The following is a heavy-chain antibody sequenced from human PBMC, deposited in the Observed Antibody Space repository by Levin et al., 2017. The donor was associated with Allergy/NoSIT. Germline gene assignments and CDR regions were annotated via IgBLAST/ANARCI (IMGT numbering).Heavy chain of an antibody. D-gene: IGHD2-2*02. CDR1: GGSFSGYY. CDR3: ARNTAILYWFDP. V-gene: IGHV4-34*01. J-gene: IGHJ5*02. Sequence: SETLSLTCAVYGGSFSGYYWSWIRQPPGKGLEWIGEINHSGSTNYNPSLKSRVTISVDTSKNQFSLKLSSVTAADTAVYYCARNTAILYWFDPWGQGTLVTVSS. CDR2: INHSGST.